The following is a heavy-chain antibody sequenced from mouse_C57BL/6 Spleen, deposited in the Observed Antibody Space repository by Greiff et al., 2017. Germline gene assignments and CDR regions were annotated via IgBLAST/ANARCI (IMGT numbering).Heavy chain of an antibody. CDR3: ARSRYSNYQAWFAY. CDR2: INPGSGGT. J-gene: IGHJ3*01. V-gene: IGHV1-54*01. D-gene: IGHD2-5*01. Sequence: QVQLQQSGAELVRPGTSVKVSCKASGYAFTNYLIEWVKQRPGQGLEWIGVINPGSGGTNYNEKFKGKATLTADKSSSTAYMQLSSLTSEDSAVYFCARSRYSNYQAWFAYWGQGTLVTVSA. CDR1: GYAFTNYL.